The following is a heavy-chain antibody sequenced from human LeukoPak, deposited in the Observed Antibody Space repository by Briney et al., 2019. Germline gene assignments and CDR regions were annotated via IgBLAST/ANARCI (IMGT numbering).Heavy chain of an antibody. Sequence: PSETLSLTCAVYGGSFSGYYWSWIRQPPGKGLEWIGEINHSGSTNYNPSLKSRVTISVDTSKNQFSLKLSSVTAADTAVYYCTARGVARDYWGQGTLSPSPQ. D-gene: IGHD5-12*01. CDR3: TARGVARDY. V-gene: IGHV4-34*01. J-gene: IGHJ4*02. CDR2: INHSGST. CDR1: GGSFSGYY.